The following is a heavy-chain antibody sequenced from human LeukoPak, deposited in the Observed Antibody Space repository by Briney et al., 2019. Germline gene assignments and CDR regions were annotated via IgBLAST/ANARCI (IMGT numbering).Heavy chain of an antibody. CDR2: ISAYNGNT. J-gene: IGHJ4*02. CDR3: ARTHSSAWVKTYYLDY. CDR1: GYTFTSYG. D-gene: IGHD6-19*01. V-gene: IGHV1-18*01. Sequence: VASVTLSFKASGYTFTSYGISWVRQAPGQGLEWMGWISAYNGNTNYAQKLQGRVTMTTDTSTSTAYMELRSLRSDDTAVYYCARTHSSAWVKTYYLDYWGQGTRVTVSS.